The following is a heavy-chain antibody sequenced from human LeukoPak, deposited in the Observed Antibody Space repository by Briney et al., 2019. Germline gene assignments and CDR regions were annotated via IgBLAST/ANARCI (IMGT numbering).Heavy chain of an antibody. CDR2: ISGSGGRT. CDR3: AKEMHTMIVVVKTFDS. CDR1: GFTFSSYA. D-gene: IGHD3-22*01. V-gene: IGHV3-23*01. Sequence: GGSLRLSCAASGFTFSSYAMSWVRQGPGKGLEWVSGISGSGGRTYYADSVKGRFTISRDNAKNTLYLQMNSLRVEDTAVYYCAKEMHTMIVVVKTFDSWGQGTLVTVSS. J-gene: IGHJ4*02.